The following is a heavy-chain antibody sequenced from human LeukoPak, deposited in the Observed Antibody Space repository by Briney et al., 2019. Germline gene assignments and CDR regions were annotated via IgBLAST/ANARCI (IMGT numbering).Heavy chain of an antibody. J-gene: IGHJ4*02. D-gene: IGHD3-16*01. CDR3: VQDGPLRSDY. Sequence: SETLSLTCTVSGASMNTYYYSWIRQPAGKGLEWIGRIFASGTTNYNPSSKSRIAMSVDTSKNQFFLNLTSVTAADTAMYYCVQDGPLRSDYWGQGTLVTVSS. V-gene: IGHV4-4*07. CDR1: GASMNTYY. CDR2: IFASGTT.